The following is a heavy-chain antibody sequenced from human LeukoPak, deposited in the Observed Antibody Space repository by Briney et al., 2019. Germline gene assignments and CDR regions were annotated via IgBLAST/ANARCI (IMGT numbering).Heavy chain of an antibody. CDR1: GFTFSSYE. CDR3: VRDIFRFDP. V-gene: IGHV3-48*03. CDR2: ISSSGSTI. J-gene: IGHJ5*02. D-gene: IGHD3-9*01. Sequence: GGSLRLSCAASGFTFSSYEMNWVRQAPGKGLGWVSYISSSGSTIYYADSVKGRFTISRDNAKNSLYLQMNSLRAEDTAVYYCVRDIFRFDPWGQGTLVTVFS.